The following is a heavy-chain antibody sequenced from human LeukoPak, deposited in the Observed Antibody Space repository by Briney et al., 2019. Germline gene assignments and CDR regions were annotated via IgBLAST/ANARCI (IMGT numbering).Heavy chain of an antibody. CDR3: ASESDSSGYSPFDY. V-gene: IGHV3-23*01. J-gene: IGHJ4*02. Sequence: GGSLRLSCAVSGFTFSSYAMSWVRQAPGKGLEWVSTVSGSDDSTYYADSVKGRFTTSRDNSKNTLYLQMNSLKAEDTAVYYCASESDSSGYSPFDYWGQGTLVTVSS. CDR2: VSGSDDST. CDR1: GFTFSSYA. D-gene: IGHD3-22*01.